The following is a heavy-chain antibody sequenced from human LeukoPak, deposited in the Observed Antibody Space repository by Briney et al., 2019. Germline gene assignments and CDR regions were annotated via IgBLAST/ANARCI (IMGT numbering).Heavy chain of an antibody. CDR2: ISAYNGNT. V-gene: IGHV1-18*01. CDR3: ARALGYYDFWSGYPQNWFDP. Sequence: ASVKVSCKASGYTFTSYGISWVRQAPGQGLEWMGWISAYNGNTNYAQKLQGRVTMTTDTSTSTAYMELRSLRSDDTAVYYCARALGYYDFWSGYPQNWFDPWGQGTLVTVSS. D-gene: IGHD3-3*01. J-gene: IGHJ5*02. CDR1: GYTFTSYG.